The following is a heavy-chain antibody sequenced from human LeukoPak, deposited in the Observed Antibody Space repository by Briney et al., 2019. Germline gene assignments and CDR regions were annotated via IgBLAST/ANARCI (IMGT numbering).Heavy chain of an antibody. V-gene: IGHV3-7*01. CDR3: AREMGVGVLDY. CDR1: GFTFSSYW. J-gene: IGHJ4*02. CDR2: IKQDGSER. Sequence: GGSLRLSCAASGFTFSSYWMSWVRQAPGKGLEWVANIKQDGSERYYVDSVKGRFTISRDNAKNSLHLQMNSLRAEDTAVYYCAREMGVGVLDYWGQGTLVTVSS. D-gene: IGHD1-26*01.